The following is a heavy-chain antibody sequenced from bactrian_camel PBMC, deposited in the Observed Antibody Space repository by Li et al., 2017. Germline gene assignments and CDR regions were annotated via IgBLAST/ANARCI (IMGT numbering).Heavy chain of an antibody. V-gene: IGHV3S25*01. Sequence: QLVESGGGLVQPGGSLRLSCAASGFTFSSYWMYWVRQAPGKGLEWVSAINSGGGPTYYADSVKGRFTISRDNAKNTVYLQMNSLKPEDTAVYYCVRAASSQMGWADFGYWGQGTQVTVS. D-gene: IGHD5*01. CDR2: INSGGGPT. CDR1: GFTFSSYW. J-gene: IGHJ6*01. CDR3: VRAASSQMGWADFGY.